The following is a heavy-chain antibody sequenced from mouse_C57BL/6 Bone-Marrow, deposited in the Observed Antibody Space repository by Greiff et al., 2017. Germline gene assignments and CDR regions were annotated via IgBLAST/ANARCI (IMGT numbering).Heavy chain of an antibody. V-gene: IGHV1-39*01. CDR2: INPNYGTT. CDR3: ARCYDYDYAMDY. D-gene: IGHD2-4*01. Sequence: VQLQQSGPELVKPGASVKISCKASGYSFTDYNMNWVKQSNGKSLEWIGVINPNYGTTSYNQNFKGKATLPVDQSSSTAYMQLNCLTSEDSAVYYCARCYDYDYAMDYWGQGTSVTVSS. CDR1: GYSFTDYN. J-gene: IGHJ4*01.